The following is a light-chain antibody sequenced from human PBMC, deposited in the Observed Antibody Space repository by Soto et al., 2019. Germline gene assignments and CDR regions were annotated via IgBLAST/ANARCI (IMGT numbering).Light chain of an antibody. V-gene: IGLV2-14*01. CDR3: ISYETDDTFL. CDR2: EAT. CDR1: SSDIGASNF. J-gene: IGLJ1*01. Sequence: QSVLTQPPSVSGSPGQSITVSCTGTSSDIGASNFVSWYQHLPGRGPKLIIFEATNRPSGVSNRFSGSKSGITASLTISGLQADDEAEYFCISYETDDTFLFGTGTKVTVL.